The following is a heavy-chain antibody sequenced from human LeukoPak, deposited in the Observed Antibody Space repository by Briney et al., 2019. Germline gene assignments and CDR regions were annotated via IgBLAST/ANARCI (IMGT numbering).Heavy chain of an antibody. CDR3: GRAGYYGSGSYRTFDS. Sequence: SDTLSLTCTVSGDSISSGGFYWSWIRQHPGKGLEWIGYIHYSGSTYYNPSLKSRVTISVDRAKIQFSLKLSCVTAADTAVYYCGRAGYYGSGSYRTFDSWGQGTLVTVSS. CDR1: GDSISSGGFY. J-gene: IGHJ4*02. CDR2: IHYSGST. D-gene: IGHD3-10*01. V-gene: IGHV4-31*03.